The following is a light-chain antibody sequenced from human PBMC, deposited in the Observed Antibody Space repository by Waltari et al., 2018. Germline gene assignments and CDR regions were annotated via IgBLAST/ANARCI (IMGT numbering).Light chain of an antibody. CDR2: GVS. V-gene: IGLV2-11*01. CDR1: SSDVGASNP. CDR3: CSYAGTYTVRV. Sequence: QSALTQPRSVSGSPGQSVTLSCTGTSSDVGASNPVSWYQPHPGKAPKLMIYGVSKRPSGVPDRFSGSKSGNTASLTISGLQAEDEGDYYCCSYAGTYTVRVFGGGTKVTVL. J-gene: IGLJ3*02.